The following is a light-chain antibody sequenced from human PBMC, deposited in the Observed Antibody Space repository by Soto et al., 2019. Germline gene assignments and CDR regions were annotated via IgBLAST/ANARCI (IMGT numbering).Light chain of an antibody. CDR1: SSNLGINF. V-gene: IGLV1-51*02. J-gene: IGLJ1*01. Sequence: QSVLTQPPSVSAAPEQKVTISCSGGSSNLGINFVSWYEQFPGGVPKLLIYENNKRPSGIPYRFSGAKSGTSATLDITGLQAGDEADYYCATWDGSLSVGVFGGGTRSPS. CDR3: ATWDGSLSVGV. CDR2: ENN.